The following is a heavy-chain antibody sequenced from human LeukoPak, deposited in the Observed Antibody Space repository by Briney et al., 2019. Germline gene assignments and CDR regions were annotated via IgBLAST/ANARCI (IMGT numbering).Heavy chain of an antibody. CDR3: AKADEYYDYVWGSYRPHKFDY. Sequence: GGALRLSRAASGFTLSSYGMHWVRQAPGKGLEWVAFIRYEGSNKYYADSVKGRFTISRDNSKNTLYLQMNSLRAEDTAVYYCAKADEYYDYVWGSYRPHKFDYWGQGTLVTVSS. J-gene: IGHJ4*02. CDR1: GFTLSSYG. D-gene: IGHD3-16*02. CDR2: IRYEGSNK. V-gene: IGHV3-30*02.